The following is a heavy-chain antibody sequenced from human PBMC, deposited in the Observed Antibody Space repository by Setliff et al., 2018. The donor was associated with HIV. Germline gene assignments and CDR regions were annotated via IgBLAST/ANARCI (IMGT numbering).Heavy chain of an antibody. Sequence: SETLSLTCYVTDDPISSYYWSWVRQPAGKGLEWIGRLYVSGDTNYDPSLKSRVTMSLDTPKKHFSLNLKSVTAEDTAVYYCASTLLLRDIVVVVAATDYYGMDVWGQGTTVTVSS. J-gene: IGHJ6*02. CDR2: LYVSGDT. D-gene: IGHD2-15*01. CDR1: DDPISSYY. V-gene: IGHV4-4*07. CDR3: ASTLLLRDIVVVVAATDYYGMDV.